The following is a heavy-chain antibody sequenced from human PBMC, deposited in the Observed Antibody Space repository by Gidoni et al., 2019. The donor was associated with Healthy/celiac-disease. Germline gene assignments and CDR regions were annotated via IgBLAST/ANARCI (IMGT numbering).Heavy chain of an antibody. CDR2: INPNSGGR. CDR1: RYTFPGYS. CDR3: ARALLAAGGDYDYYYYYGMDV. V-gene: IGHV1-2*04. J-gene: IGHJ6*02. D-gene: IGHD3-16*01. Sequence: QVQLVQSGAEVKKPGASVKVSCKASRYTFPGYSMPCVRQAPGQGLEWMGWINPNSGGRNYAQKFQGWVTMTRDTSISTAYMELSRLRSDDTAVYYCARALLAAGGDYDYYYYYGMDVWGQGTTVTVSS.